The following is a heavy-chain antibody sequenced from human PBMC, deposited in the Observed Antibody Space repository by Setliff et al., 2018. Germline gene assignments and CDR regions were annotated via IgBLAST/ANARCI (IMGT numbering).Heavy chain of an antibody. CDR1: GFYFSGSW. V-gene: IGHV3-7*01. J-gene: IGHJ3*02. D-gene: IGHD2-21*01. CDR3: ARDPEGGEFDI. CDR2: IRADGSGT. Sequence: SLRLSCAASGFYFSGSWMAWVRQAPGQGLEWVADIRADGSGTFYVDSVRGRFTISRDNARNSLFLQMNSLSAEDTGIYYCARDPEGGEFDIWGQGTLVTVSS.